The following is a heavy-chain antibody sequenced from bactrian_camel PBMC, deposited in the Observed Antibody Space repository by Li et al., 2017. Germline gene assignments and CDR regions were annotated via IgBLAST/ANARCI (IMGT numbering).Heavy chain of an antibody. Sequence: HVQLVESGGGLVQPGGSLRLSCAASGFTFSSYAMSWVRQAPGKGLEWVCSIYTDGSIANGRDGSNTYYADSVKGRFTISRDNAKNTLYLQLNSLKTEDTAMYYCAKEAEAFSSARFRSGYYPTSQGTQVTVS. CDR1: GFTFSSYA. J-gene: IGHJ4*01. CDR2: IYTDGSIANGRDGSNT. D-gene: IGHD2*01. V-gene: IGHV3S7*01.